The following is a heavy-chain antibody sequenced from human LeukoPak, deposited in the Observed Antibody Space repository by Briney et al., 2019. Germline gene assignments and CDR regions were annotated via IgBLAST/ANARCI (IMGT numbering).Heavy chain of an antibody. CDR1: GINVSSNY. D-gene: IGHD6-13*01. Sequence: GGSLRLSCAASGINVSSNYMTWIRQAPGKGLEWVSLIYGGDAAYYAESERGRFMISRDNLKNTLFLQMNSLRVEDTAVYYCVTSTGQQFIPYDYWGQGTHVTVSS. CDR2: IYGGDAA. CDR3: VTSTGQQFIPYDY. J-gene: IGHJ4*02. V-gene: IGHV3-66*02.